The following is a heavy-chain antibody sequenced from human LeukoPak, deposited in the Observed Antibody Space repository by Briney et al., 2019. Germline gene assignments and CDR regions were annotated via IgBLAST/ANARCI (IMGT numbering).Heavy chain of an antibody. CDR2: ISYYGSNK. D-gene: IGHD3-10*01. CDR1: GFTFSSYG. J-gene: IGHJ5*02. CDR3: AKPLIDLLPHEVLDP. Sequence: PGRSLRLSCAASGFTFSSYGMHWVRQAPGKGLEWVAVISYYGSNKYYADSVKGRFTISRDNSKNTLYLQMNSLRAEDTAVYYCAKPLIDLLPHEVLDPWGQGTLVTVSS. V-gene: IGHV3-30*18.